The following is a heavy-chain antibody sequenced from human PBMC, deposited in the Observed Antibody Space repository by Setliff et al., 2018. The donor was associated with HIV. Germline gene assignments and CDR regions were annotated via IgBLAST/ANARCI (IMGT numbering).Heavy chain of an antibody. Sequence: ASVKVSCKASGYTFTSYGISWVRQAPGQGLEWMGWISAYNGNTNYAQKLQGRVTITTDTSTSTAYMELRSLRSDDTAVYYCARVTADRTNYYYYMDVWGKGTTVTVSS. V-gene: IGHV1-18*01. CDR1: GYTFTSYG. J-gene: IGHJ6*03. D-gene: IGHD2-8*01. CDR3: ARVTADRTNYYYYMDV. CDR2: ISAYNGNT.